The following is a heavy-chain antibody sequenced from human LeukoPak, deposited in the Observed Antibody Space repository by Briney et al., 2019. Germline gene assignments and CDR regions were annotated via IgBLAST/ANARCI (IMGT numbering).Heavy chain of an antibody. V-gene: IGHV3-30-3*01. J-gene: IGHJ4*02. D-gene: IGHD3-22*01. CDR3: AREVHYYDSSGYAPYFDY. CDR2: ISYDGSNK. CDR1: GFTFSSYA. Sequence: PGGSLRLSCAASGFTFSSYAMHWVRQAPGKGLEWVAVISYDGSNKYYADSVKGRFNISRDNSKNTLYLQMNSLRAEDTAVYYCAREVHYYDSSGYAPYFDYWGQGTLVTVSS.